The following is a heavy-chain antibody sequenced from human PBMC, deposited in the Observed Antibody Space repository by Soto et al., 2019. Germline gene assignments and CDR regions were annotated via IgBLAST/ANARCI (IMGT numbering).Heavy chain of an antibody. CDR3: AKDKLYSGYAADAFDI. V-gene: IGHV3-23*01. Sequence: GGSLRLSCAASGFTFRSYAMSWVRQAPGKGLEWVSAISGSGGNTYYTDSVKGRFTISRDNSKNKLYLQMNSLRAEDTAVYYCAKDKLYSGYAADAFDIWGQGTMVTVSS. CDR1: GFTFRSYA. D-gene: IGHD5-12*01. J-gene: IGHJ3*02. CDR2: ISGSGGNT.